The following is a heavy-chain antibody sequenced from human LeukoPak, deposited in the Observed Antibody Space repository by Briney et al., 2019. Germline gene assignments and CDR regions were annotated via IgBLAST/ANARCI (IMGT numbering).Heavy chain of an antibody. Sequence: SVKVSCKASGGTFSSDAISWVRQAPGQGLEWMGRIIPIFGIANYAQKFQGRVTITADKSTSTAYMELSSLRSEDTAVYYCAFPRGRSRDGYNWVFDYWGQGTLVTVSS. CDR3: AFPRGRSRDGYNWVFDY. CDR2: IIPIFGIA. D-gene: IGHD5-24*01. J-gene: IGHJ4*02. CDR1: GGTFSSDA. V-gene: IGHV1-69*04.